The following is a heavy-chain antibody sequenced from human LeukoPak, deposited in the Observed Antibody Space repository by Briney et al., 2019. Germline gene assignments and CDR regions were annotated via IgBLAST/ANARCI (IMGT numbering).Heavy chain of an antibody. J-gene: IGHJ4*02. D-gene: IGHD3-3*01. CDR1: GGSITGGGYT. CDR2: IYHSGST. V-gene: IGHV4-30-2*02. CDR3: ASRSSIWSGYQDTLYYFDS. Sequence: SQTLSLTCAVSGGSITGGGYTWSWIRQPPGKGLEWIGNIYHSGSTYYNPSLKSRITISVDTSKNQFSLKLSSVTAADTAVYYCASRSSIWSGYQDTLYYFDSWGQGTLVTVSS.